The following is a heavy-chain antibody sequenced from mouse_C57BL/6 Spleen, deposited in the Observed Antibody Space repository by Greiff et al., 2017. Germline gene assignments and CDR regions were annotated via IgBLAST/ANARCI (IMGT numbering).Heavy chain of an antibody. CDR1: GYTFTSYW. CDR2: IDPNSGGT. D-gene: IGHD1-1*01. J-gene: IGHJ2*01. Sequence: VQLQQPGAELVKPGASVTLSCKASGYTFTSYWMHWVKQRPGRGLAWIGRIDPNSGGTKYNAKFKSKATLTVDKPSSTAYMQLSSLTSEDSAVYYCARGLTTVVATDYFDYWGQGTTLTVSS. CDR3: ARGLTTVVATDYFDY. V-gene: IGHV1-72*01.